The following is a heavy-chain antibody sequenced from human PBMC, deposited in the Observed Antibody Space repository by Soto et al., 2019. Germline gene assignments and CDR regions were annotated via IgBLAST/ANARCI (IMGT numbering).Heavy chain of an antibody. CDR1: GGSFSGYY. CDR2: INHSGST. Sequence: SETLSLTCAVYGGSFSGYYWSWIRQPPGKGLEWIGEINHSGSTNYNPSLKSRVTISVDTSKNQFPLKLSSVTAADTAVYYCARGRSKYYYYDSSGYYPLHFDYWGQGTLVTVSS. J-gene: IGHJ4*02. V-gene: IGHV4-34*01. CDR3: ARGRSKYYYYDSSGYYPLHFDY. D-gene: IGHD3-22*01.